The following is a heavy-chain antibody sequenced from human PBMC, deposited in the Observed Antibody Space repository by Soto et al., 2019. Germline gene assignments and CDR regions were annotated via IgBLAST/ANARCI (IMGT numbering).Heavy chain of an antibody. CDR2: IFHSGST. Sequence: SETLSLTCAVSGGSISSGGYSWSWLRQPPGKGLEWIGYIFHSGSTNYNPSLKSRVTISVDTSKNQFSLKLSSVTAADTAVYYCAREVRDSSWYAWFDPWGQGTLVT. V-gene: IGHV4-30-2*01. CDR3: AREVRDSSWYAWFDP. J-gene: IGHJ5*02. D-gene: IGHD6-13*01. CDR1: GGSISSGGYS.